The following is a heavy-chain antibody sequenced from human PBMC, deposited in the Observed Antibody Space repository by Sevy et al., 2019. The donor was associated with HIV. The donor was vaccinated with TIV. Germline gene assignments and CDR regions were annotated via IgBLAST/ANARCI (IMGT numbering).Heavy chain of an antibody. V-gene: IGHV3-15*01. CDR3: TSHCSSTSCPKDY. D-gene: IGHD2-2*01. Sequence: GGSLRLSCAASGFTFSNAWMSWVRQAPGKGLEWVGRIKSKTDGGPTDYAAPVKSRFTISRDDSKNTLYLQMNSLKTEDTAVYYCTSHCSSTSCPKDYWGQGTLVTVSS. CDR1: GFTFSNAW. J-gene: IGHJ4*02. CDR2: IKSKTDGGPT.